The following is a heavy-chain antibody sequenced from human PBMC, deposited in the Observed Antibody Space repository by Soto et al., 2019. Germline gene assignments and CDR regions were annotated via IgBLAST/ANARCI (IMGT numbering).Heavy chain of an antibody. J-gene: IGHJ6*02. V-gene: IGHV3-30*18. CDR2: ISFDGTNT. CDR1: GFTFSTYG. CDR3: AKDLALYQIGSHYGMDV. Sequence: GGSLRLSCAASGFTFSTYGIHWVRQAPGKGLEWVAVISFDGTNTYEADSVKGRFTISRDNSKNTLYLQMNSLRIEDTAVYYCAKDLALYQIGSHYGMDVRGPGTTVTVSS. D-gene: IGHD2-2*01.